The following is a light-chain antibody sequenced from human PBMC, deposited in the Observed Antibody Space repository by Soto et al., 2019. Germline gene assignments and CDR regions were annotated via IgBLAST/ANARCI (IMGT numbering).Light chain of an antibody. CDR1: QSVSSSY. CDR2: GAS. V-gene: IGKV3-20*01. CDR3: QQYGSSPHT. Sequence: ETVLTQSPGTLSLSPGERATPSCRASQSVSSSYLAWYQHKPGQAPRLLIYGASSRATGIPDRFSGSGSGTDFTLTISRLEPEDFAVYYCQQYGSSPHTFGQGTKLEIK. J-gene: IGKJ2*01.